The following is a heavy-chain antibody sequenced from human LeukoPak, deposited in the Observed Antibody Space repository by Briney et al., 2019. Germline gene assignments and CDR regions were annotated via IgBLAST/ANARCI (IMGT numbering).Heavy chain of an antibody. J-gene: IGHJ4*02. D-gene: IGHD4-17*01. CDR1: GFTFSRFD. V-gene: IGHV3-30*18. CDR2: ISYDGSNK. CDR3: AKHWADYDDYGSQYYFDF. Sequence: GRSLRLFCAASGFTFSRFDMHWVRQAPGKGLEWVTLISYDGSNKYYADSVQGRFTISRDNSKNTLYLQMNSLSAEDTAVYYCAKHWADYDDYGSQYYFDFWGQGTLVTVSS.